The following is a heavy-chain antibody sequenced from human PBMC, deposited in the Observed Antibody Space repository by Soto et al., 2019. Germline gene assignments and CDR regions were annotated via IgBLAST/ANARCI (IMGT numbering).Heavy chain of an antibody. V-gene: IGHV1-46*01. CDR1: GYTFTSYY. D-gene: IGHD2-15*01. J-gene: IGHJ5*02. Sequence: ASVKVSCKASGYTFTSYYMHWVRQAPGQGLEWIGIINPSGGSTSYAQKFQGRVTMTRDTSTSTVYMELSSLRSEDTAVYYCARDDRACSGGSCYSTNWFDPWGQGTLVTVSS. CDR3: ARDDRACSGGSCYSTNWFDP. CDR2: INPSGGST.